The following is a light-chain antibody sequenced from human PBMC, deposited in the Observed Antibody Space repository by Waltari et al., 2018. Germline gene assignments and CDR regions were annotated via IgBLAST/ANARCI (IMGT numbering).Light chain of an antibody. CDR1: SGHSTYA. Sequence: QVVLTQSPSASASLGASVTLTCTLSSGHSTYAIAWHPRQPGKGPRYLMNLNNDGRHIKADGIPDRFSGSSSGAERYLTISSLQSEDEADYFCQTWGTGIHEVFGGGTKLTVL. CDR2: LNNDGRH. J-gene: IGLJ3*02. V-gene: IGLV4-69*01. CDR3: QTWGTGIHEV.